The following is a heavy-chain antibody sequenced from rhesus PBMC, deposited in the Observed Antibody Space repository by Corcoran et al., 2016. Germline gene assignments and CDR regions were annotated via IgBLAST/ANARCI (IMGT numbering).Heavy chain of an antibody. CDR1: GGSIRSSHW. V-gene: IGHV4-65*01. J-gene: IGHJ4*01. Sequence: QVQLQESGPGLVKPSETLSLPCAVSGGSIRSSHWWSWLRQPSGKGLEWFGHISGMSGSTYYNTSLKSRVTISTDTSKNQFSLKLSSVTAADTAVYYCARDPFSGPFDCWGQGVLVTVSS. D-gene: IGHD6-25*01. CDR3: ARDPFSGPFDC. CDR2: ISGMSGST.